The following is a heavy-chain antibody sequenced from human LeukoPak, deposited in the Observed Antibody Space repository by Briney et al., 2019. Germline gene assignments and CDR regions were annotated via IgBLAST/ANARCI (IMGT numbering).Heavy chain of an antibody. D-gene: IGHD3-3*01. CDR2: IIPIFGTA. CDR1: GGTFSSYA. V-gene: IGHV1-69*13. Sequence: SVKVSCKASGGTFSSYAISWVRQAPVQGLEWMGGIIPIFGTANYAQKFQGRVTITADESTSTAYMELSSLRSEDTAVYYCARGERSLEWLLSYDYWGQGTLVTVSS. J-gene: IGHJ4*02. CDR3: ARGERSLEWLLSYDY.